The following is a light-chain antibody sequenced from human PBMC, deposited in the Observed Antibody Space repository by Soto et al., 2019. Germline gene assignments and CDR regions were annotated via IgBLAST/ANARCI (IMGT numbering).Light chain of an antibody. CDR1: QSVSSY. Sequence: EIVLTQSPVTLSLSPGERATLSCRASQSVSSYLAWYQQKPGQAPRLLIYDASNRAAGIPARFSGSGSGTDFTLTISSLAAEDFAVYYCQQRSNWPSTFGGGTKVEIK. CDR3: QQRSNWPST. J-gene: IGKJ4*01. CDR2: DAS. V-gene: IGKV3-11*01.